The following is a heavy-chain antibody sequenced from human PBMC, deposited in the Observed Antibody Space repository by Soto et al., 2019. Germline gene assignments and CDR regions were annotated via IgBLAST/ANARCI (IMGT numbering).Heavy chain of an antibody. V-gene: IGHV3-7*05. CDR1: GFMFSDYW. D-gene: IGHD6-19*01. CDR3: ARDRGSGWSEYFDY. CDR2: IKQDGSEK. Sequence: GGSLRLSCAASGFMFSDYWMSWVRQAPGKGLEWVANIKQDGSEKYYVDSVKGRFTISRDNAKNSLYLQMNSLRAEDTAVYYCARDRGSGWSEYFDYWGQGTLVTVSS. J-gene: IGHJ4*02.